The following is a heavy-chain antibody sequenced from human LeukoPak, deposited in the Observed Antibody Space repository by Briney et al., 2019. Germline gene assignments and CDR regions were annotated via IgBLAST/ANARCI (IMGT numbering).Heavy chain of an antibody. D-gene: IGHD3-10*01. CDR2: INPNSGGT. CDR1: GYTLTVYY. V-gene: IGHV1-2*02. Sequence: ASVKASCKPSGYTLTVYYMHWVRQAPGQGLEWMGWINPNSGGTNYAQKFQGRVTMTRDTSISTAYMEVSRLRSDDTAVYYCARTYYYGSGSRLGYYYYMDVWGKGTTVTISS. CDR3: ARTYYYGSGSRLGYYYYMDV. J-gene: IGHJ6*03.